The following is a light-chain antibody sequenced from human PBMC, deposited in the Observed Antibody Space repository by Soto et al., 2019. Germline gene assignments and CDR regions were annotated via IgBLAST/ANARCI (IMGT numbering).Light chain of an antibody. CDR1: SSDVGGYNY. CDR2: DVS. J-gene: IGLJ1*01. Sequence: QSALTQPRSVSGSPGQSVTISCTGTSSDVGGYNYVSWYQQHPGKAPKLMIYDVSKRLSGVPDRFSGSKSGNTASLTISGLQAEDEADYYCSSYTTSSTRVFGTGTKLTVL. V-gene: IGLV2-11*01. CDR3: SSYTTSSTRV.